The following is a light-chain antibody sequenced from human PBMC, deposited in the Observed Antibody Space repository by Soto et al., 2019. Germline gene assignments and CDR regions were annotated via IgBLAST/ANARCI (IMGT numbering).Light chain of an antibody. CDR2: GAS. Sequence: EIVLTQSPATLSLSPGERATLSCRASQSVGSSLAWYQQKPGQAPRLLIHGASTRATGFPARFSGSGSGTDFTLTISSLQSEDFAVYYCQQYNNWPWTFGQGTKVDI. CDR3: QQYNNWPWT. CDR1: QSVGSS. V-gene: IGKV3-15*01. J-gene: IGKJ1*01.